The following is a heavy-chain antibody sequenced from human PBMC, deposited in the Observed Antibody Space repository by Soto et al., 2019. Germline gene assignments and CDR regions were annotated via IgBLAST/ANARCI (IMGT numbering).Heavy chain of an antibody. J-gene: IGHJ5*02. Sequence: PSETLSLTCSVSGGSISSYYWSWIRQPPGKGLEWIGYIFYSGRSGSTNYNPSLKSRVIISVDTSKNQFSLKLSSVTAADTAVYYCATTALGWFDPWGQGPLVTVSS. V-gene: IGHV4-59*01. CDR1: GGSISSYY. CDR3: ATTALGWFDP. CDR2: IFYSGRSGST. D-gene: IGHD2-21*02.